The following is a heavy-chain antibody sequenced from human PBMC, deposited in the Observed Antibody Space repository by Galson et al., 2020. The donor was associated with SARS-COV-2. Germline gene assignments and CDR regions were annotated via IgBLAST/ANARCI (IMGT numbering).Heavy chain of an antibody. V-gene: IGHV2-70*20. CDR1: GFSLSTSGVS. J-gene: IGHJ4*01. CDR3: ARSRNGYIHFDY. D-gene: IGHD5-12*01. Sequence: SGPTLVKPTQTLTLTCTISGFSLSTSGVSVSWVRQPPGKALEWVALIDWDDDKYYSTSLKTRLTISKDTSKNQVVLTMTNIDPVDTATYYCARSRNGYIHFDYGGHGTLVTVFS. CDR2: IDWDDDK.